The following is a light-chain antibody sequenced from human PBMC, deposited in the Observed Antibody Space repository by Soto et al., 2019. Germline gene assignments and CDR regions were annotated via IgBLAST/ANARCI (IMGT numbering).Light chain of an antibody. J-gene: IGKJ1*01. CDR2: GAS. V-gene: IGKV3-15*01. Sequence: EIVMTQSPAPRSSSPGERATLSCMSSQSVTSNLAWYQQKPGQAPRLLIYGASTRATGIPARFSGSGFGTEFTLTISSLQSEDFAVYYCQQYNNWPPWTFGQGTKVDI. CDR3: QQYNNWPPWT. CDR1: QSVTSN.